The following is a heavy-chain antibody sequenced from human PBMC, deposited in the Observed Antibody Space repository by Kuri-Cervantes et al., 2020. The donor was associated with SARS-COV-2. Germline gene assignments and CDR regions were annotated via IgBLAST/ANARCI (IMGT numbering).Heavy chain of an antibody. CDR1: GFPFSSYA. J-gene: IGHJ4*02. CDR2: ISGSGGST. Sequence: LSLTCAASGFPFSSYAMSWVRQAPGEGLEWVSAISGSGGSTYYADSVKGRFTISRDNSKNTLYLQMNSLRAEDTAVYYCAKERYGDSSSWYDYWGQGTLVTVSS. V-gene: IGHV3-23*01. D-gene: IGHD6-13*01. CDR3: AKERYGDSSSWYDY.